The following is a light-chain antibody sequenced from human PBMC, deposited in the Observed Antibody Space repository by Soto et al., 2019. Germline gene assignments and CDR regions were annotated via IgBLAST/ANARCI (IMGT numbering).Light chain of an antibody. CDR1: QSVSNNY. CDR3: QQYGSSYPWT. J-gene: IGKJ1*01. CDR2: GAS. V-gene: IGKV3-20*01. Sequence: EIVINQAPATPSVSPGERATLSCRASQSVSNNYLAWYQQKPGQAPRLLIYGASNRATGIPDRFSGSGSGTDFTLTIRRLEPEDFAVYYCQQYGSSYPWTFGQGTKVDIK.